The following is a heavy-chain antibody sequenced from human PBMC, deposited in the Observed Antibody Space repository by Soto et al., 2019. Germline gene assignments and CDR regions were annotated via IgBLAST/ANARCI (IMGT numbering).Heavy chain of an antibody. Sequence: GESLKISCQGSGYTFTSYLIGWVRQMPGKGLEWMGIIYPGDSDTRYSPSFQGQVTISADKSISTAYLLWSSLKASDTAMYYRARHRTTGYSLSAFDIWGQGTMVTVSS. J-gene: IGHJ3*02. V-gene: IGHV5-51*01. CDR2: IYPGDSDT. CDR3: ARHRTTGYSLSAFDI. CDR1: GYTFTSYL. D-gene: IGHD1-1*01.